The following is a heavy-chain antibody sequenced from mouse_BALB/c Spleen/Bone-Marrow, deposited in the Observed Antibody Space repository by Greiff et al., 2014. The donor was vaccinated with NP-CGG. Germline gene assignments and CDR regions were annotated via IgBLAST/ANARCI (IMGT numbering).Heavy chain of an antibody. CDR1: GHTFTDYW. V-gene: IGHV1-69*01. CDR3: ARGDWDDAY. CDR2: IDTSDSYT. Sequence: VQLQQSGAELVMPGASVKMSCKASGHTFTDYWMHWVKQRPGQGLEWIGAIDTSDSYTSYNQKFKGKATLTVDESSSTAYMQLSSLTSEDSAVYYCARGDWDDAYWGQGTLVTVSA. D-gene: IGHD4-1*01. J-gene: IGHJ3*01.